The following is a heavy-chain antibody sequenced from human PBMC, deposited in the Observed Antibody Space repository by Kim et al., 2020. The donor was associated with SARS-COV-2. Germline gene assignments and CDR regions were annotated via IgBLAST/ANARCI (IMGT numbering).Heavy chain of an antibody. D-gene: IGHD3-22*01. CDR1: GGSISSYY. CDR2: IYYSGST. J-gene: IGHJ3*02. V-gene: IGHV4-59*13. CDR3: ASRLSSSGYYGDDAFDI. Sequence: SETLSLTCTVSGGSISSYYSSWIRQPPGKGLEWIGYIYYSGSTNYNPSLKSRVTISVDTSKNQFSLKLSSVTAADTAVYYCASRLSSSGYYGDDAFDIWG.